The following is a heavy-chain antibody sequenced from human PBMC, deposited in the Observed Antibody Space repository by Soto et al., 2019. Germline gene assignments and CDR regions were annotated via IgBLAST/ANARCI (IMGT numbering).Heavy chain of an antibody. CDR1: GFTFSSYG. CDR2: ISWNSGSI. Sequence: GGSLRLSCVPSGFTFSSYGMHSVRQAPGKGLEWVSGISWNSGSIGYADSVKGRFTISRDNAKNSLYLQMNSLRAEDTALYYCAKDDYGDYYYGMDVWGQGTTVTVSS. J-gene: IGHJ6*02. CDR3: AKDDYGDYYYGMDV. V-gene: IGHV3-9*01. D-gene: IGHD4-17*01.